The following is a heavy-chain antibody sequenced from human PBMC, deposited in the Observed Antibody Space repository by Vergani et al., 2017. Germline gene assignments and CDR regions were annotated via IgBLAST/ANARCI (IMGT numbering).Heavy chain of an antibody. CDR2: IYYSGTT. D-gene: IGHD3-16*01. Sequence: QLQLQESGPGLVKPSETLSLTCTVSGGSIITSSYYWGWIRQPPGTGLEWIGNIYYSGTTYYNPSLKSRVTISLDTSKNQFSLRLSSVTAADTAVYYCARHSGYVLGELWAFDYWGQGTLVTVSS. V-gene: IGHV4-39*01. CDR1: GGSIITSSYY. CDR3: ARHSGYVLGELWAFDY. J-gene: IGHJ4*02.